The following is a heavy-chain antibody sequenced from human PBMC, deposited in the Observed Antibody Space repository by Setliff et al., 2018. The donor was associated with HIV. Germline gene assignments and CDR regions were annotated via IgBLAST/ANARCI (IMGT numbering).Heavy chain of an antibody. CDR2: IYGSGST. J-gene: IGHJ4*02. Sequence: PSETLSLTCTVSGGSISSGSYYWGWIRQPAGKGLEWIGRIYGSGSTTFNPSLKSRVTISIDMSKNQFSLKMRSVTAADTAVYYCATSPAGEILGSRPFYFDYWGQGTLVTVSS. D-gene: IGHD3-10*01. CDR1: GGSISSGSYY. CDR3: ATSPAGEILGSRPFYFDY. V-gene: IGHV4-61*02.